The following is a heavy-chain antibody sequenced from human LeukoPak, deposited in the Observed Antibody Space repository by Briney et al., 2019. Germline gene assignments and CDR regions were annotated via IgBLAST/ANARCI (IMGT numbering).Heavy chain of an antibody. CDR1: GFIFTDYW. Sequence: GGSLRLSCAASGFIFTDYWMHWVRQAPGKELVWVARIRGDGRATTYADSVKDRFTISRDNAMNTVFLQMNSLRVEDTAIYYCAKTHGPYCSGGTCLDHYYYMDVWGKGTTVTVSS. CDR2: IRGDGRAT. V-gene: IGHV3-74*03. J-gene: IGHJ6*03. CDR3: AKTHGPYCSGGTCLDHYYYMDV. D-gene: IGHD2-15*01.